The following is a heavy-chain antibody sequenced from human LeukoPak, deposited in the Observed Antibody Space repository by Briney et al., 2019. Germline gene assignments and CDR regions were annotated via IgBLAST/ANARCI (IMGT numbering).Heavy chain of an antibody. J-gene: IGHJ3*02. Sequence: PGRSLRLSCAASGFTFSNYAMHWVRQAPGKGLEWVAVISHEGTNKYYADSVKGRFTISRDNSKNTLYLQMNSLRAEDTAIYHCARAPAMYYYDSSGYHPDAFDIWGQGTMVTVSS. CDR3: ARAPAMYYYDSSGYHPDAFDI. D-gene: IGHD3-22*01. CDR2: ISHEGTNK. V-gene: IGHV3-30-3*01. CDR1: GFTFSNYA.